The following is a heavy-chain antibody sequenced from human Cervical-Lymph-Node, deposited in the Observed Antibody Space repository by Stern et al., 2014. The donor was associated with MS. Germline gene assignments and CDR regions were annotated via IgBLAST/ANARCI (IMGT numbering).Heavy chain of an antibody. CDR3: AKLHPPITMVRGYFDY. CDR2: ISYDGSNQ. J-gene: IGHJ4*02. Sequence: VQLVESGGGVVQPGRSLRLSCAASGFTFSNYGMHWVRQAPGKGLEWVAVISYDGSNQDYADSVKFRFTISRDNSKNTLYLQMNSLRAEDTAVYYCAKLHPPITMVRGYFDYWGQGTLVTVSS. CDR1: GFTFSNYG. V-gene: IGHV3-30*18. D-gene: IGHD3-10*01.